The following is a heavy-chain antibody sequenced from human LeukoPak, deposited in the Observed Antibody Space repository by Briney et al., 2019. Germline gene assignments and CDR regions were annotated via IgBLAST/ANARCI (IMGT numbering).Heavy chain of an antibody. CDR2: INTNTGNP. Sequence: GGSLRLSCAASGYTFTSYAMNWVRQAPGQGLERMGWINTNTGNPTYAQGFTGRFVFSLDTSVSTAYLQISSLKAEDTAVYYCARDAGALGYYYYYMDVWGKGTTVTVSS. V-gene: IGHV7-4-1*02. CDR3: ARDAGALGYYYYYMDV. CDR1: GYTFTSYA. J-gene: IGHJ6*03.